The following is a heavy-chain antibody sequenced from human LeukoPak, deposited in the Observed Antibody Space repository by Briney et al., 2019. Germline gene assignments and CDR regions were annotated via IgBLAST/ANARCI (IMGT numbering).Heavy chain of an antibody. J-gene: IGHJ5*02. CDR3: ARRLTQYDCFDP. D-gene: IGHD2-2*01. CDR2: AYYRSTWYN. V-gene: IGHV6-1*01. Sequence: SQTLSLTCAISGDSVSSNSAAWNWIRQSPSRGLEWLGRAYYRSTWYNDYAVSVRGRITVNPDTSKNQFSLHLNSVTPEDTAVYYCARRLTQYDCFDPWGQGILVTVSS. CDR1: GDSVSSNSAA.